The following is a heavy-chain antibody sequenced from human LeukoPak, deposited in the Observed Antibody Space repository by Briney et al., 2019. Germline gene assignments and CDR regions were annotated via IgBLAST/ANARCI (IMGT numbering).Heavy chain of an antibody. Sequence: GGSLRLSCAASGFTFSSYEMNWVRQAPGKGLEWVSSISSSSYIFYADSVKGRFTISRDNAKNSLYLQMNSLRAEDTALYYCARDYYDSGLSSFDYWGQGTLVTVSS. CDR2: ISSSSYI. CDR1: GFTFSSYE. V-gene: IGHV3-21*01. CDR3: ARDYYDSGLSSFDY. D-gene: IGHD3-22*01. J-gene: IGHJ4*02.